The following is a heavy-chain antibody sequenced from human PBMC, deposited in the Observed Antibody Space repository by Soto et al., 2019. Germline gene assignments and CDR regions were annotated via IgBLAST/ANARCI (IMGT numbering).Heavy chain of an antibody. Sequence: QVQLVQSGAEVKKPGSSVKVSCKASGGTFSSYTISWVRQAPGQGLEWMGRIIPILGIANYAQKFQDRVTITADKSTRTAYMGLRSLRSEDTAVYYCAKPSSSSWDDYYGMDVWGQGSTVTVSS. CDR2: IIPILGIA. V-gene: IGHV1-69*02. J-gene: IGHJ6*02. CDR3: AKPSSSSWDDYYGMDV. CDR1: GGTFSSYT. D-gene: IGHD6-13*01.